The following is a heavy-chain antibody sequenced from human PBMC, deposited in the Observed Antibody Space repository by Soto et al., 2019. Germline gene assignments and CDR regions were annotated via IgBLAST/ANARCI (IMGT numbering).Heavy chain of an antibody. J-gene: IGHJ4*02. V-gene: IGHV4-59*01. CDR3: ARDIGGYYDSSSYAN. Sequence: PSETLSLTCTVSGDSISSYYWSWIRQPPGKGLEWIGYIYYSGGTNYNPSLKSRVTISVDTSKNQFSLKLSSVTAADTAVYYCARDIGGYYDSSSYANWGQGTLVTVSS. D-gene: IGHD3-22*01. CDR2: IYYSGGT. CDR1: GDSISSYY.